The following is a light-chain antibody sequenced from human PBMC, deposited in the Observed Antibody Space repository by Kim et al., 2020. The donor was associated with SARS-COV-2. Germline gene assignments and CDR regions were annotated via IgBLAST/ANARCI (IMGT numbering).Light chain of an antibody. Sequence: QAGLTQPPSVSKDLRQTATLTCTGNGNNVGNQGAAWLQQHQGHPPKLLSYRNNSRPSGISGRLSASRSGNTASLTITGLQPEDEADYYCSARDTSLSAWLFGGGTQLTVL. CDR3: SARDTSLSAWL. J-gene: IGLJ7*01. V-gene: IGLV10-54*01. CDR2: RNN. CDR1: GNNVGNQG.